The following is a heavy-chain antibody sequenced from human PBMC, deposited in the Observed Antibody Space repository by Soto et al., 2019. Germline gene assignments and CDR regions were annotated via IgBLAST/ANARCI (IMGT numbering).Heavy chain of an antibody. CDR3: AKDRYYYDEDTAEYFQH. CDR2: ISYDGSNK. CDR1: GFTFSSYG. D-gene: IGHD3-22*01. Sequence: QVQLVESGGGVVQPGRSLRLSCAASGFTFSSYGMHWVRQAPGKGLEWVAVISYDGSNKYYADSVKGRFTISRDNSKNXXYLQINSLRAEDTAVYYCAKDRYYYDEDTAEYFQHWGQGTLVTVSS. V-gene: IGHV3-30*18. J-gene: IGHJ1*01.